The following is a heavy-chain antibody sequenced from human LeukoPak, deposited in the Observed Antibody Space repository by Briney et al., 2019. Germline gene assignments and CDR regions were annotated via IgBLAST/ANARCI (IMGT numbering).Heavy chain of an antibody. CDR2: VTSRGVGT. V-gene: IGHV3-23*01. CDR3: GSDPNGDYVGALGY. Sequence: GGSLRLSCTESGFTFSSYGLAWVRQAPGKGLEWVAAVTSRGVGTHYAESVKGRFTISRDNSKNTIYLQMNSLRAEDTAIYYCGSDPNGDYVGALGYWGRGTLVTVSS. D-gene: IGHD4-17*01. J-gene: IGHJ4*01. CDR1: GFTFSSYG.